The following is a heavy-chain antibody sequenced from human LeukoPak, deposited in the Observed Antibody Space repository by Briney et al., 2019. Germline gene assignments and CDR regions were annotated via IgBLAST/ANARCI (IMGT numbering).Heavy chain of an antibody. J-gene: IGHJ4*02. V-gene: IGHV1-2*02. Sequence: ASVKVSCKASGYTLTGYYMHWVRQAPGQGLEWMGWINPKSRGTNYAQMFQGRVTMTRDTSISTAYMELSSLRSDDTAVYYCGRDRHWNQGNFDYWGQGTLVTVSS. CDR3: GRDRHWNQGNFDY. D-gene: IGHD1-1*01. CDR1: GYTLTGYY. CDR2: INPKSRGT.